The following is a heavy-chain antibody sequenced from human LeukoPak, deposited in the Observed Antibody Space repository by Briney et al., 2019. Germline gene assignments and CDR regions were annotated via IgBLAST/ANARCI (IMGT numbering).Heavy chain of an antibody. CDR1: GGSISSYY. D-gene: IGHD1-26*01. CDR3: ARHGGSYTFDF. Sequence: SETLSLTCSVSGGSISSYYWSWIRQPPGKGLELIGYMCDSGSTNNNPSLKSRVTISVDTSKNQFSLRLSSVTAADTAVYYCARHGGSYTFDFWGQGVLVTVSS. V-gene: IGHV4-59*01. J-gene: IGHJ4*02. CDR2: MCDSGST.